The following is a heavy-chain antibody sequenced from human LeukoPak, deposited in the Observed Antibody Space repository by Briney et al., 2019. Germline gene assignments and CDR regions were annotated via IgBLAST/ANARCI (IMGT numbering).Heavy chain of an antibody. CDR3: ARDPYYDFWSGYSYYFDY. V-gene: IGHV1-18*01. D-gene: IGHD3-3*01. CDR2: ISAYNGNT. J-gene: IGHJ4*02. Sequence: ASVKVSCKASGYTFTSYGISWVRQAPGQGLEWMGWISAYNGNTNYAQKLQGRVTMTTDTSTSTAYMELRSLRSDDTAVYYCARDPYYDFWSGYSYYFDYWGQGTLVTVSS. CDR1: GYTFTSYG.